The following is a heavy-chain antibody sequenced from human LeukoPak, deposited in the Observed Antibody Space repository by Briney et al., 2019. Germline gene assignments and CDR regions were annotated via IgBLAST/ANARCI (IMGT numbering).Heavy chain of an antibody. CDR3: ARESSRDSPPRYFQH. CDR2: ISYDGSNK. Sequence: PGRSLRLSCAASGFTFSSYAMHWVRQAPGKGLEWVAVISYDGSNKYYADSVKGRFTISRDNSKNTLYLQMNSLRAEDTAVYYCARESSRDSPPRYFQHWGQGNLVNGSS. CDR1: GFTFSSYA. D-gene: IGHD2-21*01. J-gene: IGHJ1*01. V-gene: IGHV3-30*01.